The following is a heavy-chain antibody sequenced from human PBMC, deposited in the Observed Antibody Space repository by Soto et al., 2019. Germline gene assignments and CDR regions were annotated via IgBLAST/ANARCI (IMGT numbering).Heavy chain of an antibody. CDR2: ISGSGGST. J-gene: IGHJ6*02. CDR1: GFTFSSYA. V-gene: IGHV3-23*01. CDR3: AKAHYDILTGYHYYGMDV. Sequence: GGSLRLSCAASGFTFSSYAMSWVRQAPGKGLEWVSAISGSGGSTYYADSVKGRFTISRDNSKNTLYLQMNSLRAEDTAVYYFAKAHYDILTGYHYYGMDVWGQGTTVTVSS. D-gene: IGHD3-9*01.